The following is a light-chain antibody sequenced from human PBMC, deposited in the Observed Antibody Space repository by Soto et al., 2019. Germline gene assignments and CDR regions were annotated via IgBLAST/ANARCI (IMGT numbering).Light chain of an antibody. CDR2: EVS. CDR3: SSYTSSSIDYV. Sequence: QSALTQPASVSGSPGQSITISCSVTSSDVGGYNYVSWYQQHPGKAPKLMIYEVSNRPSGVSNRFSGSKSGNTASLTTSGLQDEDEADYYCSSYTSSSIDYVFGTGTKVTVL. V-gene: IGLV2-14*01. J-gene: IGLJ1*01. CDR1: SSDVGGYNY.